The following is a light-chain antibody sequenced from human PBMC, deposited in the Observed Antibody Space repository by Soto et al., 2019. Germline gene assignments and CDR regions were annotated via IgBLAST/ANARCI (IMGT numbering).Light chain of an antibody. V-gene: IGKV3-15*01. CDR2: GVS. J-gene: IGKJ4*01. CDR1: QSVTSN. Sequence: EIVMTQSPATLSGSPGEIATLSCRASQSVTSNLAWYQQKPGQAPRLLMYGVSTRATGIPARFGGSGSATEFTLTISSLQSEDFAVYYCQQYSQWPLTFGGGTKVEIK. CDR3: QQYSQWPLT.